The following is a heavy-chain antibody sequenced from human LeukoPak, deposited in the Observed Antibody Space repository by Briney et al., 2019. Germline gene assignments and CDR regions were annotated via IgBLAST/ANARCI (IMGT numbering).Heavy chain of an antibody. Sequence: GGSLRLSCAASGFTFSSYGMHWVRQAPGKGLEWVAVIWYDGSNKYYADSVKGRFTISRDNSKNTLYLQMNSLRAEDTAVYYCAKYSSSWSQYNWLDPWGQGTLVTVSS. CDR3: AKYSSSWSQYNWLDP. CDR2: IWYDGSNK. J-gene: IGHJ5*02. V-gene: IGHV3-33*06. D-gene: IGHD6-13*01. CDR1: GFTFSSYG.